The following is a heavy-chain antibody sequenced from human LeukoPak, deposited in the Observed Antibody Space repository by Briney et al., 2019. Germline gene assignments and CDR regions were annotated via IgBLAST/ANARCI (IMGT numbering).Heavy chain of an antibody. J-gene: IGHJ4*02. Sequence: GGSLRLSCAASGFAFSDYYMNWIRQAPGKGLEWVSSISGGSRTINYADSVKGRFTTSRDNAKNSLFLQVNSLRAEDTAVYYCARAGQSDYWGQGTLVTVSS. CDR3: ARAGQSDY. CDR1: GFAFSDYY. V-gene: IGHV3-11*01. CDR2: ISGGSRTI.